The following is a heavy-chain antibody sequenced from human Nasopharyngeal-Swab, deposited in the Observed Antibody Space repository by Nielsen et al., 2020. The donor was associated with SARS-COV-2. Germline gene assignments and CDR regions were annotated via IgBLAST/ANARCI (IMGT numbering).Heavy chain of an antibody. CDR2: FGDKDHNYAT. V-gene: IGHV3-73*01. J-gene: IGHJ4*02. Sequence: VRQPPGKGLEWLGRFGDKDHNYATTYGASVKGRFTISRDDSKNTAFLQMDSLKTEDTALYYCTNDFYFDYWGQGTLVTVSS. CDR3: TNDFYFDY. D-gene: IGHD1-1*01.